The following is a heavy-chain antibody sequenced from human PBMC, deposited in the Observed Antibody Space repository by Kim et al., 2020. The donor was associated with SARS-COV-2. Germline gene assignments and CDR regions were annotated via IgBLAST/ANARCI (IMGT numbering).Heavy chain of an antibody. V-gene: IGHV4-34*01. Sequence: SETLSLTCAVYGGSFSGYYWSWIRQPPGKGLEWIWEINHSGSTNYNPSLNSRVTISVDASKNQFALTLSSVTAADTAVYYCARAIGYSYGFLDYWGQGTLVTVSS. D-gene: IGHD5-18*01. CDR2: INHSGST. CDR1: GGSFSGYY. CDR3: ARAIGYSYGFLDY. J-gene: IGHJ4*02.